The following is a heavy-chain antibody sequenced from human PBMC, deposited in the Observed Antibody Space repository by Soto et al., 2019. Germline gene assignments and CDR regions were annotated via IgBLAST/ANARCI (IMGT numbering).Heavy chain of an antibody. CDR2: FSASGDNT. CDR1: GFTVSTYG. J-gene: IGHJ5*02. Sequence: EVQLLESGGGLVQPGGSLRLSCAASGFTVSTYGMSWVRQAPGKGLDWVASFSASGDNTFYGDSVKGRFTISRDDSKNTLFLQMSSLRVEDTAVYYCPKDRSRYSSGWHNWFDPWGQGTLVTVSS. V-gene: IGHV3-23*01. CDR3: PKDRSRYSSGWHNWFDP. D-gene: IGHD6-19*01.